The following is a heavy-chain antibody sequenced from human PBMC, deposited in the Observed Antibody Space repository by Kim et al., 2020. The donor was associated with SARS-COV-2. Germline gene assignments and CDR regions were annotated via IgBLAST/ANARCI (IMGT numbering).Heavy chain of an antibody. CDR2: INYSGNT. Sequence: SETLSLTCTVSGDSISRSSNHWGWIRQPPGKGLEWIGSINYSGNTYYNPSLKSRVTISVDTSKNQFSLKMRSVTAADTAVYYCARLVSENSAVEYWGQGT. J-gene: IGHJ4*02. CDR1: GDSISRSSNH. CDR3: ARLVSENSAVEY. V-gene: IGHV4-39*01.